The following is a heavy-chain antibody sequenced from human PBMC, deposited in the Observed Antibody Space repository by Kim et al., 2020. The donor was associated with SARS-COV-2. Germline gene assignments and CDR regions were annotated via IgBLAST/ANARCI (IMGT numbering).Heavy chain of an antibody. V-gene: IGHV1-3*01. J-gene: IGHJ4*02. Sequence: ASVKVSCKASGYTFTSYAMHWVRQAPGQRLEWMGWINAGNGNTKYSQKFQGRVTITRDTSASTAYMELSSLRSEDTAVYYCARQGGVLRFLEWLSVPDYWGQGTLVTVSS. D-gene: IGHD3-3*01. CDR2: INAGNGNT. CDR3: ARQGGVLRFLEWLSVPDY. CDR1: GYTFTSYA.